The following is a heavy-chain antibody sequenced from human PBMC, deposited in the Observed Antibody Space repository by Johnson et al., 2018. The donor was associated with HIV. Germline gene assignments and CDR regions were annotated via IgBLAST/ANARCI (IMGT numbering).Heavy chain of an antibody. D-gene: IGHD1-26*01. J-gene: IGHJ3*02. CDR1: GFTYDNYG. Sequence: VQLVESGGGVVRPGGSLRLSCTASGFTYDNYGMSWVRQVPGKGLEWVSGISWNGGSAGYVDSVKGRFIISRDNAKKSLYLHMNSLTTEDTAVYYCTTWTYYGAFDIWGQGTMVTVSS. V-gene: IGHV3-20*04. CDR3: TTWTYYGAFDI. CDR2: ISWNGGSA.